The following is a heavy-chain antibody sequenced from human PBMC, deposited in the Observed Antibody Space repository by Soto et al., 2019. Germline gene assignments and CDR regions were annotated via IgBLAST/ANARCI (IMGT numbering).Heavy chain of an antibody. J-gene: IGHJ5*02. Sequence: EVQLLVSGGGSVQPGGSLRLSCAASGFSFSNYAMSWVRQAPGTGLEWVSAIDSGGGSTYYAASVKGRFSISRDNSMNTLDLQMNSLRAEETAIYYCTKEHSNYPDNWFDPWGQGTLVTVSS. V-gene: IGHV3-23*01. CDR2: IDSGGGST. CDR3: TKEHSNYPDNWFDP. CDR1: GFSFSNYA. D-gene: IGHD4-4*01.